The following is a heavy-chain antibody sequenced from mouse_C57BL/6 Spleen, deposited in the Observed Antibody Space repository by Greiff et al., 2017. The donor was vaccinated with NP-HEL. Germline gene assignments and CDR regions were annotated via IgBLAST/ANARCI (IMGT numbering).Heavy chain of an antibody. CDR1: GYSITSGYY. Sequence: DVQLVESGPGLVKPSQSLSLTCSVTGYSITSGYYWNWIRQFPGNKLEWMGYISYDGSNNYNPSLKNRISITRDTSKNQFFLKLNSVTTEDTATYYCAREGANWDVDYWGQGTTLTVSS. J-gene: IGHJ2*01. D-gene: IGHD4-1*01. V-gene: IGHV3-6*01. CDR3: AREGANWDVDY. CDR2: ISYDGSN.